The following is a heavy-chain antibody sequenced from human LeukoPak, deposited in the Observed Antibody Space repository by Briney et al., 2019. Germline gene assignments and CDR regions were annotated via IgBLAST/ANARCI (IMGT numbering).Heavy chain of an antibody. CDR1: GGSISSGSYY. V-gene: IGHV4-61*02. CDR3: ARVRATAFDY. J-gene: IGHJ4*02. D-gene: IGHD2-15*01. CDR2: IYTSGST. Sequence: PSXTLSLTCTVSGGSISSGSYYWSWSRQPAGKGLEWIERIYTSGSTNYNPSMKSRVTISVNTAKSQFSLKLSSVTAADTAVYYCARVRATAFDYWGQGTLVIVSS.